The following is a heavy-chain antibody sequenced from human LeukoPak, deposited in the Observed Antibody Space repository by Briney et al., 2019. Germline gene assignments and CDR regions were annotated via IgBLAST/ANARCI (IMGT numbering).Heavy chain of an antibody. CDR1: GGTFSSYA. D-gene: IGHD2-15*01. CDR2: IIPIFGTA. Sequence: ASVKGSCKASGGTFSSYAISWVRQAPGQGLEWMGGIIPIFGTANYAQKFQGRVTITADESTSTAYMELSSLRSEDTAVYYCARVGRVVGQPVFDYWGQGTLVTVSS. V-gene: IGHV1-69*13. J-gene: IGHJ4*02. CDR3: ARVGRVVGQPVFDY.